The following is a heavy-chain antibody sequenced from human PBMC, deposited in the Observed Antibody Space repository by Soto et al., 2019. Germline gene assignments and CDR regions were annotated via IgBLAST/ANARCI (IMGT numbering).Heavy chain of an antibody. J-gene: IGHJ6*03. V-gene: IGHV4-34*01. CDR2: INDSGDI. CDR1: GGSFSGYQ. Sequence: QVQLQQWGAGLLKPSETLSLTCAVYGGSFSGYQWSWIRQTPGKGLEWIGGINDSGDINYNPSLKLRVTILVESPKTQISLRLSSGTAADPAVYYCASGLILWFGELSRRGGYYYYMDVWGKGTTVTVSS. CDR3: ASGLILWFGELSRRGGYYYYMDV. D-gene: IGHD3-10*01.